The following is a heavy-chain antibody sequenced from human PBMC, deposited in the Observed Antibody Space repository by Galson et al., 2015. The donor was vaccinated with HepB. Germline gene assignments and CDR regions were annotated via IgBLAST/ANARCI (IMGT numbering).Heavy chain of an antibody. J-gene: IGHJ6*02. V-gene: IGHV3-74*01. D-gene: IGHD5-24*01. CDR3: ARGPNNYFGMDV. CDR1: GFTISTYF. CDR2: INMDGSST. Sequence: SLRLSCAASGFTISTYFIHWVRQAPAKGLVWVSRINMDGSSTTYADSVKGRFTISRDNAKNTLYLQMNSLRAEDTAVYYCARGPNNYFGMDVWGQGTTVTVSS.